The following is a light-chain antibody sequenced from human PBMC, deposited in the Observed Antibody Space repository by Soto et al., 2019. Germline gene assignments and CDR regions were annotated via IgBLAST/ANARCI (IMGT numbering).Light chain of an antibody. J-gene: IGKJ1*01. Sequence: DIQMTQSPYSLSASVGDRVTITCRASQSISSYLNWYQQKPGKAPKLLIYAASSLQSGVPSSFSGIGSGTDFTLTIIILQPEDFATYYFQQSYSTSLTFGQGTKVEIK. CDR2: AAS. CDR3: QQSYSTSLT. CDR1: QSISSY. V-gene: IGKV1-39*01.